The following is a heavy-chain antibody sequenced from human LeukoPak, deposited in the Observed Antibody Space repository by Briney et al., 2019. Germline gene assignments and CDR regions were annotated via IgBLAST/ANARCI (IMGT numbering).Heavy chain of an antibody. D-gene: IGHD6-19*01. CDR2: INPNSGGT. CDR3: ARIAVAGTDFDY. Sequence: SCTAXGYTFTVYYMHWVRQAPGXGLEWXGWINPNSGGTNYAQKFQGRVTMTRDTSISTAYMELSRLRSDDTAVYYCARIAVAGTDFDYWGQGTLVTVSS. J-gene: IGHJ4*02. CDR1: GYTFTVYY. V-gene: IGHV1-2*02.